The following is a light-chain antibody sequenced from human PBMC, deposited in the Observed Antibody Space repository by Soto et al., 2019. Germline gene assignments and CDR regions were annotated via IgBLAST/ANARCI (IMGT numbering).Light chain of an antibody. V-gene: IGKV1-39*01. Sequence: DIQMTQSPSSLSASVGDRVTITCRASQRITSYLNWFQQKPGEAPNLLIYGASSLQSGVPSRFSGSGSRTDFTLTISSLQPEDFATYYCQQSYSTPYTFGQGTKLEIK. J-gene: IGKJ2*01. CDR3: QQSYSTPYT. CDR1: QRITSY. CDR2: GAS.